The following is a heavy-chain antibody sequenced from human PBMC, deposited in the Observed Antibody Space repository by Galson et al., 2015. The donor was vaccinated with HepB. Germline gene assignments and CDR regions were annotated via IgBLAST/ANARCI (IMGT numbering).Heavy chain of an antibody. CDR2: ISSNGGST. D-gene: IGHD1-26*01. CDR1: GFTFSSYA. Sequence: SLRLSCAASGFTFSSYAMHWVRQAPGKGLEYVSAISSNGGSTYYADSVKGRFTISRDNSKNTLYLQMSSLRAEDTAVYYCVKQHSGSYHAGGCGIWGQGTMVTVSS. J-gene: IGHJ3*02. CDR3: VKQHSGSYHAGGCGI. V-gene: IGHV3-64D*06.